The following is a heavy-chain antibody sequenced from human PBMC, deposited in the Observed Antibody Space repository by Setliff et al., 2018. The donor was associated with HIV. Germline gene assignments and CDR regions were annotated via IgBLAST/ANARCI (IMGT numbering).Heavy chain of an antibody. CDR3: ARDRSSTGDYNEEHLFDY. V-gene: IGHV1-18*01. Sequence: ASVKVSCKASGYTFTDYGVFWVRQAPGQGLEWMGWISAANGDTNFAQKFQGRVTMTTDTSTSTAYMELRGLRSDDTAGYYCARDRSSTGDYNEEHLFDYWGQGTLVTVSS. CDR1: GYTFTDYG. J-gene: IGHJ4*02. D-gene: IGHD3-22*01. CDR2: ISAANGDT.